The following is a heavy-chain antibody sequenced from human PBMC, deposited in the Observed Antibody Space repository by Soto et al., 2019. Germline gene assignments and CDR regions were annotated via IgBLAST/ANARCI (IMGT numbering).Heavy chain of an antibody. J-gene: IGHJ5*02. CDR3: AAKYSSGVNWSDP. D-gene: IGHD6-19*01. V-gene: IGHV1-8*01. CDR2: MNPNSGNT. Sequence: QVQLVQSGAEVKKPGASVKVSCKASGYTFTSYDINWVRQATGQGLEWMGWMNPNSGNTGYAQKFQGRVTMTRNTFRSTAYRELRSLRSEDTAVYYCAAKYSSGVNWSDPWGQGTLVTVSS. CDR1: GYTFTSYD.